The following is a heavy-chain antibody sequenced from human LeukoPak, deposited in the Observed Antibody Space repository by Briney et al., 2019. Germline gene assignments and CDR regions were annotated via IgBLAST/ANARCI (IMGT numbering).Heavy chain of an antibody. CDR3: ARVYESGSVGY. Sequence: SVKVSCKASGGTFSNFAISWVRQAPGQGLEWMGRIIPILGITNYAQKFQGRVTITADKSTSTAYMELSSLRSEDTAVYYCARVYESGSVGYWGQGTLVTVSP. V-gene: IGHV1-69*04. CDR2: IIPILGIT. CDR1: GGTFSNFA. J-gene: IGHJ4*02. D-gene: IGHD1-26*01.